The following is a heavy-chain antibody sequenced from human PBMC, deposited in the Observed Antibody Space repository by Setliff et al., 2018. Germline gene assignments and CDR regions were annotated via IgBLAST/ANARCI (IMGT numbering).Heavy chain of an antibody. CDR2: VYYSGAA. Sequence: SETLSLTCTVSGGSFSTYYWSWIRQAPGKGLEWIGHVYYSGAANYNPSLKSRVTVSVDTSKNQFSLRLISVTAADTAVYFCARVIPSAPRFDPWGRGILVTVSS. D-gene: IGHD2-2*02. V-gene: IGHV4-59*01. CDR3: ARVIPSAPRFDP. J-gene: IGHJ5*01. CDR1: GGSFSTYY.